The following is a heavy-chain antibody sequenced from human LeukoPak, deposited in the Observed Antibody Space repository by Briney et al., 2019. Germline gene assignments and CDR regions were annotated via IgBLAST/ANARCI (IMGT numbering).Heavy chain of an antibody. CDR2: ISSGGSTI. Sequence: GGSLRLSCAASGFTFSSFEMKWVRQAPGKGLEWVSYISSGGSTIYYADSVKGRFTISRDNAKNSLYLQMNSLRAEDTAVYYCARGVGFHGYVDYWGQGTLVTVSS. D-gene: IGHD2-2*03. J-gene: IGHJ4*02. CDR3: ARGVGFHGYVDY. CDR1: GFTFSSFE. V-gene: IGHV3-48*03.